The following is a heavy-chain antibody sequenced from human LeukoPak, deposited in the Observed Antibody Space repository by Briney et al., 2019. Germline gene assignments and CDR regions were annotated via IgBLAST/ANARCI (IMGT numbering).Heavy chain of an antibody. V-gene: IGHV3-23*01. Sequence: PGGSLRLSCAASGFTFSSYAMGWVRQAPGKGLEWVSAISGSGGSTYYADSVKGRFTISRDNSKNTLYLQMNSLRAEDTAVYYCAKDKDYDILTGYSPYYFDYWGQGTLVTVSS. CDR1: GFTFSSYA. CDR3: AKDKDYDILTGYSPYYFDY. D-gene: IGHD3-9*01. J-gene: IGHJ4*02. CDR2: ISGSGGST.